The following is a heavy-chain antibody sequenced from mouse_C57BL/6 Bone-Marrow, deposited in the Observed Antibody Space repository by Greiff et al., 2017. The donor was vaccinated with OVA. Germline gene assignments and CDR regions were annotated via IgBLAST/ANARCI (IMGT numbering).Heavy chain of an antibody. V-gene: IGHV10-1*01. D-gene: IGHD2-10*01. CDR2: IRSKSNNYAT. CDR3: VILLPLMDY. Sequence: EVKLQESGGGLVQPKGSLKLSCAASGFSFNTYAMNWVRQAPGTGLEWVARIRSKSNNYATYYADSVKDRFTISRDDSESMLYLQMNNLKTEDTAMYYCVILLPLMDYWGQGTSVTVSS. CDR1: GFSFNTYA. J-gene: IGHJ4*01.